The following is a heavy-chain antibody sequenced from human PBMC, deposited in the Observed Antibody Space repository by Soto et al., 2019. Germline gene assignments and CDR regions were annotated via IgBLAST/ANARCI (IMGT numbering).Heavy chain of an antibody. CDR1: GFTLSGRS. CDR2: IDNAGTDS. CDR3: ARGWFGPDV. V-gene: IGHV3-74*01. Sequence: EVQLVESGGGLVQPGGSLRLSCAASGFTLSGRSMHWVRQAPGKGLVWVSGIDNAGTDSTYADSVKGRLTSSRDNAKNMLYLQMNRLRVEYTAVYYCARGWFGPDVWGKGTTVTVSS. D-gene: IGHD3-10*01. J-gene: IGHJ6*04.